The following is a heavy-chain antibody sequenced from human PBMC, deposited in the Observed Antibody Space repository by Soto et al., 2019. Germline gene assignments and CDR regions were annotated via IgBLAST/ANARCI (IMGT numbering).Heavy chain of an antibody. J-gene: IGHJ4*02. CDR2: IKQDGSQK. V-gene: IGHV3-7*01. Sequence: PGGSLRLSCAASGFTFSSFWMNWVRQAPGKGLEWVANIKQDGSQKYYVDSMKGRFTISRDNAKNSLYLQMNSLRAEDTAVYYCARNMGSDPYYFDYWGQGALVTVSS. D-gene: IGHD1-26*01. CDR3: ARNMGSDPYYFDY. CDR1: GFTFSSFW.